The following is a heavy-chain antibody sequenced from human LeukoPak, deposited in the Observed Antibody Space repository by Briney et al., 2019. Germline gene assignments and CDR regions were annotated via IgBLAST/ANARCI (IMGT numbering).Heavy chain of an antibody. V-gene: IGHV4-61*02. Sequence: PSQTLSLTCTVSGGSISSGSYYWSWIRQPAGKGLEWIGRIYTSGSTNYNPSLKSRVTISVDTSKNQFSLKLSSVTAADTAVYYCARHWTLLGYSSSWWRVVTAIPFGYWGQGTLVTVSS. CDR2: IYTSGST. D-gene: IGHD6-13*01. CDR1: GGSISSGSYY. J-gene: IGHJ4*02. CDR3: ARHWTLLGYSSSWWRVVTAIPFGY.